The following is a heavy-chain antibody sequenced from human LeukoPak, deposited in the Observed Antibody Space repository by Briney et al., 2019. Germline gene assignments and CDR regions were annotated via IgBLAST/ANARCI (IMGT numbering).Heavy chain of an antibody. V-gene: IGHV4-34*01. D-gene: IGHD2-21*02. CDR2: INHSGST. Sequence: SETLSLTCAVYGGSFSPYYWSWIRQPPGKGLEWIGEINHSGSTNYDPSLKSRVTISVDTSKNQFSLRLSSVTAADTAVYYCARGGFYCGGDCYVDYWGQGTLVTVSS. CDR1: GGSFSPYY. CDR3: ARGGFYCGGDCYVDY. J-gene: IGHJ4*02.